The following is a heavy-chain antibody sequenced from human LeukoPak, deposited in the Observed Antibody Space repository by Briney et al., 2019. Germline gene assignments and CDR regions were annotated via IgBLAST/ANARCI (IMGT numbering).Heavy chain of an antibody. CDR2: IYHSGST. J-gene: IGHJ4*02. Sequence: PSGTLSLTCGVSGDSISSSQWWSWVRQPPGKGLEWIGEIYHSGSTNYNPSLKSRVTISVDTSKNQFSLKLSSVTAADTAVYYCARDGGQWLGPDYWGQGTLVTVSS. CDR3: ARDGGQWLGPDY. V-gene: IGHV4-4*02. D-gene: IGHD6-19*01. CDR1: GDSISSSQW.